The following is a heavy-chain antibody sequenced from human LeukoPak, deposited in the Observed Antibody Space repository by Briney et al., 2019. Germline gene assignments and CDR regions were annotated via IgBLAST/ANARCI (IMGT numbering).Heavy chain of an antibody. CDR2: IYPRDGST. Sequence: ASVKVSCKASGYTFTSNYIHWVRQAPGQGLEWMGMIYPRDGSTSYAQKFQGRVTVTRDTSTSTVHMELSGLRSEDTAVYYCARDQEGFDYWGQGTLVTVPS. V-gene: IGHV1-46*01. CDR3: ARDQEGFDY. CDR1: GYTFTSNY. J-gene: IGHJ4*02.